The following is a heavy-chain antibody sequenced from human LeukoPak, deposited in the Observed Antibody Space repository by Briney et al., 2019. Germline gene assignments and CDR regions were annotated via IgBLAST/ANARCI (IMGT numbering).Heavy chain of an antibody. D-gene: IGHD3-10*01. CDR1: RYTFTGYY. V-gene: IGHV1-2*02. CDR3: ARGQIAMVRGVISY. CDR2: INPNNGGT. J-gene: IGHJ4*02. Sequence: EASVKVSCKASRYTFTGYYLHWVRQAPGQGVNWMGWINPNNGGTDYAQKYQGRVTMTRDTSISTAYMELSSLRSHDTAVYYCARGQIAMVRGVISYWGQGTLVTVSS.